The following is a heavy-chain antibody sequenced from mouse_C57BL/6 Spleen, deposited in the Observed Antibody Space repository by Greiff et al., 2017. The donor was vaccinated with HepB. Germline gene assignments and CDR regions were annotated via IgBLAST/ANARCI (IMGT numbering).Heavy chain of an antibody. V-gene: IGHV1-61*01. CDR1: GYTFTSYW. Sequence: QVQLQQPGAELVRPGSSVKLSCKASGYTFTSYWMDWVKQRPGQGLEWIGNIYPSDSETHYNQKFKDKATLTVDKSSSTAYMQLSSLTSEDSAVYYCAREFYYDYDVENPHFDYWGQGTTLTVSS. CDR2: IYPSDSET. D-gene: IGHD2-4*01. CDR3: AREFYYDYDVENPHFDY. J-gene: IGHJ2*01.